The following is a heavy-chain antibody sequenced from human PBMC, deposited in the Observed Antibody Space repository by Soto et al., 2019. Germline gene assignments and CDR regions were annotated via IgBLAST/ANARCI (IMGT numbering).Heavy chain of an antibody. CDR2: ISAYNGNT. Sequence: ASVKVSCKASGYTFTSYGISWVRQAPGQGLEWMGWISAYNGNTTYAQILQGRVFMTTDTSTKTAYMELRSLRSDDTATYFCARGGYYDTSGSRNYHYYGMNVWGQGTTVTVSS. J-gene: IGHJ6*02. V-gene: IGHV1-18*01. CDR3: ARGGYYDTSGSRNYHYYGMNV. D-gene: IGHD3-9*01. CDR1: GYTFTSYG.